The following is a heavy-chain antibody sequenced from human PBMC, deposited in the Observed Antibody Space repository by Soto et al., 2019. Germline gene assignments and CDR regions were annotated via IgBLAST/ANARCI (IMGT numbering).Heavy chain of an antibody. CDR2: IIPVFGTP. Sequence: QVQLMQSGDGVKKPGSSVKVSCKTSGGSLSNYGISWVRQAPGQGLEWRGAIIPVFGTPNYAQKFQDRVTITADESTTIVYMEVRGLTSEDTAMYYCARGDATKTVVTTYYGMDVWGQGTTVTVSS. V-gene: IGHV1-69*12. CDR1: GGSLSNYG. J-gene: IGHJ6*02. D-gene: IGHD4-17*01. CDR3: ARGDATKTVVTTYYGMDV.